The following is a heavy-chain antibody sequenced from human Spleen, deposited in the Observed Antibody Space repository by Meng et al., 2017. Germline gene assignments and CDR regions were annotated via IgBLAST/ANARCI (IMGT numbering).Heavy chain of an antibody. J-gene: IGHJ3*02. CDR3: ARDNFNYYDSSGYYKYAFDI. V-gene: IGHV4-38-2*02. Sequence: SETLSLTCTVSGYSISSGHYWSWLRQPPGKGLEWIGEINHSGSTNYNPSLKSRVTISVDTSKNQFSLKLSTVTAAETAVYYCARDNFNYYDSSGYYKYAFDIWGQGTMVTVSS. D-gene: IGHD3-22*01. CDR1: GYSISSGHY. CDR2: INHSGST.